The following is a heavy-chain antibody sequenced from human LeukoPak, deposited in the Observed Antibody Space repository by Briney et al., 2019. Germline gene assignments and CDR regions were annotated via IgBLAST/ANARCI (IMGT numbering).Heavy chain of an antibody. D-gene: IGHD3/OR15-3a*01. J-gene: IGHJ4*02. CDR2: IKQDGSES. Sequence: GGSLRLSCAASGFTFNSYRMNWVRQAPGKGLEWVANIKQDGSESYYVDSVKGRFTISRDNAKNSLYLQMNSLRAEDTAVYYCVRSGDWSYFDYWGQGTLVTVSS. V-gene: IGHV3-7*03. CDR1: GFTFNSYR. CDR3: VRSGDWSYFDY.